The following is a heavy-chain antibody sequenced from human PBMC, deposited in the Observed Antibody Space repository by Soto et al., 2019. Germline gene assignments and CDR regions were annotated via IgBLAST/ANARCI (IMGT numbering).Heavy chain of an antibody. CDR3: AREGYHSGSERCSPPRYYGMDV. CDR2: ISDYNGNT. V-gene: IGHV1-18*01. D-gene: IGHD3-10*01. Sequence: QVQLVQSGAEVKKPGASVKVSCKASGYSFTTYGISWVRQAPGQGLEWMGWISDYNGNTNYEKKFQGRVTMTTDTSTRTAYMERKGLGYDGPAVYYCAREGYHSGSERCSPPRYYGMDVWGQGTTVTVS. J-gene: IGHJ6*02. CDR1: GYSFTTYG.